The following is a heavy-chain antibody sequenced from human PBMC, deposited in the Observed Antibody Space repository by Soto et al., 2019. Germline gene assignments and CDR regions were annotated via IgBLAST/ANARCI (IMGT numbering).Heavy chain of an antibody. V-gene: IGHV3-30*18. CDR3: AKDRIRIQLYYGMDV. CDR1: GFTFSSYG. CDR2: ISYDGSNK. J-gene: IGHJ6*02. D-gene: IGHD5-18*01. Sequence: HPGGSLRLSCAASGFTFSSYGMHWVRQAPGKGLEWVAVISYDGSNKYYADSVKGRFTISRDNSKNTLYLQMNSLRAEDTAVYYCAKDRIRIQLYYGMDVRGQGTTVTVSS.